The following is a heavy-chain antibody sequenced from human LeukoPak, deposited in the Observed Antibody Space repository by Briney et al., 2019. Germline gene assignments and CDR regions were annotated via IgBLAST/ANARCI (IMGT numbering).Heavy chain of an antibody. V-gene: IGHV3-72*01. CDR2: TVNKANSYTT. CDR1: GFAFTTFT. Sequence: GGSLRLSCGASGFAFTTFTMNWVRRAPGQGLEWVGRTVNKANSYTTGYAASVKGRFIISRDDSKNLVYLLMNSLKTEDTAVYYCARGGNWFDYWGQGTLVTVSS. D-gene: IGHD1-1*01. J-gene: IGHJ4*02. CDR3: ARGGNWFDY.